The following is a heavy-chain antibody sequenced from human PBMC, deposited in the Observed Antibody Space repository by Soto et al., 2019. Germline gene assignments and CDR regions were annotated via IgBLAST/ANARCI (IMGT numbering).Heavy chain of an antibody. CDR1: GITFRSYS. J-gene: IGHJ4*02. Sequence: GGSLRLSCGASGITFRSYSMSWVRQAPVKGLEWVASITSDSSDIYYEDSVKGRFTISRDNGENSLYLQMTSLGAEDTGVYYCATTYCSGGYCFSSEYWGQGVLVTVSS. D-gene: IGHD2-15*01. CDR3: ATTYCSGGYCFSSEY. V-gene: IGHV3-21*01. CDR2: ITSDSSDI.